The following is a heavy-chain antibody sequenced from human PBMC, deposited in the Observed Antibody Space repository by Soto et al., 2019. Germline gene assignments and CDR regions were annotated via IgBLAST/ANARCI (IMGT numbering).Heavy chain of an antibody. CDR1: GGSFSGYY. Sequence: SETLSLTCAVYGGSFSGYYWSWIRQPPGKGLEWIGEINHSGSTNYNPSLKSRVTISVDTSENQFSLKLHSVTAADTAVYYCARGHNYDILTGYYYYGMDVWGQGTTVNVSS. J-gene: IGHJ6*02. CDR3: ARGHNYDILTGYYYYGMDV. D-gene: IGHD3-9*01. V-gene: IGHV4-34*01. CDR2: INHSGST.